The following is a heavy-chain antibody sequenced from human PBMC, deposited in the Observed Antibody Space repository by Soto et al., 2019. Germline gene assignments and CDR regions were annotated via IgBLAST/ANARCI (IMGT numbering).Heavy chain of an antibody. CDR1: GGSISSGDYY. J-gene: IGHJ6*02. CDR3: ARDFSERNDFGSYYYYYGMDV. D-gene: IGHD3-3*01. CDR2: IYYSGST. V-gene: IGHV4-30-4*01. Sequence: ASETLSLTCTVSGGSISSGDYYWSWIRQPPGKGLEWIGYIYYSGSTYYNPSLKSRVTISVDTSKNQFSLKLSSVTAADTAVYYCARDFSERNDFGSYYYYYGMDVWGQGTTVTVSS.